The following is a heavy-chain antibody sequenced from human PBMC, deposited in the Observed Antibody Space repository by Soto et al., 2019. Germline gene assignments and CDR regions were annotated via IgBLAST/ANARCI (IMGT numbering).Heavy chain of an antibody. Sequence: GGSLRLSCAASGFTFSSYGMHWVRQAAGKGLEWVAVISYDGSNKYYADSVKGRFTISRDNSKNTLYLQMNSLRAEDTAVYYCARQHYYYYGMDVWGQGTTVTVYS. J-gene: IGHJ6*02. CDR1: GFTFSSYG. V-gene: IGHV3-30*03. CDR3: ARQHYYYYGMDV. CDR2: ISYDGSNK.